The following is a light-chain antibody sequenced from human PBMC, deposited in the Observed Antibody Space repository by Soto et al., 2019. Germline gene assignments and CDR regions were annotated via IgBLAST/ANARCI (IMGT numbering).Light chain of an antibody. CDR3: QQSYSTLWT. Sequence: DIQMTQSPSSLSASVGDRVTITCRASQSISSYLNWYQQKPGKAPKLLIYAASSLQSGVPSRFSGSGSGTDFTLTISSLQSEDYATYYCQQSYSTLWTFGQGTKLEIK. CDR1: QSISSY. V-gene: IGKV1-39*01. J-gene: IGKJ2*02. CDR2: AAS.